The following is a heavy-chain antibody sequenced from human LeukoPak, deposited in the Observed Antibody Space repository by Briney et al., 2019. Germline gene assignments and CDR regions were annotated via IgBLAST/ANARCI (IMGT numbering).Heavy chain of an antibody. Sequence: GGSLRLSCAASGFTFSSYAMSWVRQAPGKGLEWVSAISGSSGSTYYADSVKGRFTISRDNSKNTLYLQMNSLRAEDTAVYYCAKSDFWSGYYGYWGQGTLVTVSS. CDR2: ISGSSGST. J-gene: IGHJ4*02. V-gene: IGHV3-23*01. CDR1: GFTFSSYA. CDR3: AKSDFWSGYYGY. D-gene: IGHD3-3*01.